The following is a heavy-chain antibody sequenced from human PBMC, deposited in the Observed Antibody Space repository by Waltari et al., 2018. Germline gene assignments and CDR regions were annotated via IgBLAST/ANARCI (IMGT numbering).Heavy chain of an antibody. CDR1: GCSFRNYW. V-gene: IGHV3-74*01. J-gene: IGHJ4*02. CDR3: ARDLDWVLFDS. D-gene: IGHD3-9*01. Sequence: EVQLVESGGDLVQPGGALRLSGAASGCSFRNYWMHWVRQAPGEGLVWVSRIKYDGTTRAYADSVKGRFTISRDNAKNTLFLQMSGLRAEDTAVYYCARDLDWVLFDSWGQGTLVTVSS. CDR2: IKYDGTTR.